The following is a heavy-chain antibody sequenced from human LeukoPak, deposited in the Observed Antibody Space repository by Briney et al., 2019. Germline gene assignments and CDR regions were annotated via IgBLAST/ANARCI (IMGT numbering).Heavy chain of an antibody. Sequence: PSETLSLTRTVSGGSISSYYWSWIRQPPGKGLEWIGEINHSGSTNYNPSLKSRVTISVDTSKNQFSLKLSSVTAADTAVYYCASSSWHQSIYGMDVWGQGTTVTVSS. CDR3: ASSSWHQSIYGMDV. CDR2: INHSGST. CDR1: GGSISSYY. D-gene: IGHD6-13*01. V-gene: IGHV4-34*01. J-gene: IGHJ6*02.